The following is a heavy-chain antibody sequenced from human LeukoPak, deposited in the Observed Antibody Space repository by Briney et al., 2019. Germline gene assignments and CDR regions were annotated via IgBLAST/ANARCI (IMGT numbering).Heavy chain of an antibody. V-gene: IGHV4-39*01. J-gene: IGHJ4*02. CDR2: IYYSGST. Sequence: PSETLSLTCTVSGGSISSSSYYWGWIRQPPGKGLELIGSIYYSGSTYYNPSLKSRVTISVDTSKNQFSLKLSSVTAADTAVYYCAKRGYNSGWSFDYWGQGTLVTVSS. CDR3: AKRGYNSGWSFDY. CDR1: GGSISSSSYY. D-gene: IGHD6-19*01.